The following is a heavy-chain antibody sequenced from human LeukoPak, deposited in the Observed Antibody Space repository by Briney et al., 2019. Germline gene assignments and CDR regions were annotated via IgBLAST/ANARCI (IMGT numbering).Heavy chain of an antibody. D-gene: IGHD2-2*01. CDR3: AKELSDEELVVRPPGIRTYQ. Sequence: GGSLRLSCAASGFDFSRYGMHWVRQAPGKGLEWVAFILYDESHQFYADSVKGRFTISRDNSKKTLHLQMNSLSDEDTAVYYCAKELSDEELVVRPPGIRTYQWGQGTLVTVSS. V-gene: IGHV3-30*02. J-gene: IGHJ4*02. CDR2: ILYDESHQ. CDR1: GFDFSRYG.